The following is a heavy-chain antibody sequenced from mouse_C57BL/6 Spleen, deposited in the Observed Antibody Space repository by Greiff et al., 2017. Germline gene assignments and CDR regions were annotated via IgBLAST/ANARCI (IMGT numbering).Heavy chain of an antibody. CDR3: ARDGYDWFAY. CDR1: GYTFTSYW. J-gene: IGHJ3*01. Sequence: QVQLQQSGAELVKPGASVKMSCKASGYTFTSYWITWVKQRPGQGLEWIGDIYPGSGSTNYNEKFTSKATLTVDTSSSTAYMQLSSLTSEDSAVYYCARDGYDWFAYWGQGTLVTVSA. V-gene: IGHV1-55*01. D-gene: IGHD2-2*01. CDR2: IYPGSGST.